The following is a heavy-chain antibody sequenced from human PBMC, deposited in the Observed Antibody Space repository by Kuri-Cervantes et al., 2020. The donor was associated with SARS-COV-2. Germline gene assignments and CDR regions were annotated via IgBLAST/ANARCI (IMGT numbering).Heavy chain of an antibody. CDR2: INSDGSST. J-gene: IGHJ3*02. V-gene: IGHV3-74*01. CDR1: GFTFSSYW. Sequence: GGSLRLSCAASGFTFSSYWMHWVRQAPGKGLVWVSRINSDGSSTSYADSVKGRFTISRDNAKNTLYLQMNSRRAEDTAVYYCARGMDGYSSSWYSDTQAFDIWGQGTMVT. D-gene: IGHD6-13*01. CDR3: ARGMDGYSSSWYSDTQAFDI.